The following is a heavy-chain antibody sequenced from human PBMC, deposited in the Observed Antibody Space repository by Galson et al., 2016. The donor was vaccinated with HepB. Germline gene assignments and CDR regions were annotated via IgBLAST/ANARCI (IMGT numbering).Heavy chain of an antibody. CDR2: ISHDGINN. V-gene: IGHV3-30-3*01. J-gene: IGHJ4*02. Sequence: SLRLSCAASGFNFSSYAIHRVRQAPGTGLEGVAVISHDGINNYYADSVTRRFTISRDISKLTLSLQMNSLRSEDTAVYYCAREKGYYDFSSGYPDYWGQGTLVTVSS. CDR3: AREKGYYDFSSGYPDY. D-gene: IGHD3-3*01. CDR1: GFNFSSYA.